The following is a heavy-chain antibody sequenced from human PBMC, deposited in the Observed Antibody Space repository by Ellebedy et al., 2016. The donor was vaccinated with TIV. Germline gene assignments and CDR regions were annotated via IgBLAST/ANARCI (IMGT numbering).Heavy chain of an antibody. D-gene: IGHD2-21*02. V-gene: IGHV3-30-3*01. CDR1: GFTFSSYA. J-gene: IGHJ4*02. CDR3: ASAEWGGDLFGRY. CDR2: ISYDGSNK. Sequence: GESLKISXAASGFTFSSYAMHWVRQAPGKGLEWVAVISYDGSNKYYADSVKGRFTISRDNSKNTLYLQMNSLRAEDTAVYYCASAEWGGDLFGRYWGQGTLVTVSS.